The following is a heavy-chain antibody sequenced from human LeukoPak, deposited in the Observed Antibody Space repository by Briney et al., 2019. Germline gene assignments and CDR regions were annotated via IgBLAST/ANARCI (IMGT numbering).Heavy chain of an antibody. CDR3: AREDYDILTGYYKGFDY. D-gene: IGHD3-9*01. V-gene: IGHV1-69*05. Sequence: ASVKVSCKASGGTFSSYAISWVRQAPGQGLEWMGRIIPIFGTANYAQKFQGRVTITTDESTSTAYMELSSLRSEDTAVYYCAREDYDILTGYYKGFDYWGQGTLVTVS. CDR2: IIPIFGTA. J-gene: IGHJ4*02. CDR1: GGTFSSYA.